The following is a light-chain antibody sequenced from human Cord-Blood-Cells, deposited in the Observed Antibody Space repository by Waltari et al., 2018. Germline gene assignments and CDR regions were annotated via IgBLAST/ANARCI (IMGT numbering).Light chain of an antibody. CDR2: EVS. Sequence: QSALTQPPSASGSPGQSVTISCTGTSSDVGGYNYVSWYQQHPGKAPKLMIYEVSKRPPGVPGRFAGSKSGDTASLTVSGLQAEDEAEYYCSSYAGSNNLVFGGGTKLTVL. V-gene: IGLV2-8*01. CDR3: SSYAGSNNLV. J-gene: IGLJ2*01. CDR1: SSDVGGYNY.